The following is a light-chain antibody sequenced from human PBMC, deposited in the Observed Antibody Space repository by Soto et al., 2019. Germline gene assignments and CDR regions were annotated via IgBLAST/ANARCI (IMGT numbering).Light chain of an antibody. CDR2: PTS. Sequence: IHMTQSPSSLSASVGDRVTITCRASQYISNWLAWYQQKPHKAPKLLVYPTSTLQSGVPSRFSGSGAATDFTLTISSLQPEDCATYYRQQYNTPPLTFGGGTKVEI. CDR1: QYISNW. V-gene: IGKV1D-16*01. CDR3: QQYNTPPLT. J-gene: IGKJ4*01.